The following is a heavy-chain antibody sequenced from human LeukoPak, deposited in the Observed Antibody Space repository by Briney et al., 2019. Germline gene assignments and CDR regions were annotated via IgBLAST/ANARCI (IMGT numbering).Heavy chain of an antibody. CDR3: TTVTHFYL. D-gene: IGHD2-15*01. CDR2: INSDGAT. V-gene: IGHV3-15*01. CDR1: GFTFSGAW. Sequence: GGSLRLSCATSGFTFSGAWLSWVRQVPGKGLEWIGRINSDGATDYAAPVRGRFTISRDVSRATMYLEMNSLKTDATAIYYCTTVTHFYLGGQGTLVTVSS. J-gene: IGHJ4*02.